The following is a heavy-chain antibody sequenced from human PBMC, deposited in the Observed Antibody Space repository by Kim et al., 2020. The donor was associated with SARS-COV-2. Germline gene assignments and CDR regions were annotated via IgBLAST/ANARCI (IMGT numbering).Heavy chain of an antibody. Sequence: GGSLRLSCAASGFTFSSYNMNWVRQAPGKGLEWVSFISSSSSIIFYAESVKGRFTISRDNAKNSLYLHMNSLRDEDTAVYYCAREYTSSSPFESWGQGTLVTVSS. CDR1: GFTFSSYN. CDR3: AREYTSSSPFES. D-gene: IGHD6-6*01. V-gene: IGHV3-48*02. J-gene: IGHJ4*02. CDR2: ISSSSSII.